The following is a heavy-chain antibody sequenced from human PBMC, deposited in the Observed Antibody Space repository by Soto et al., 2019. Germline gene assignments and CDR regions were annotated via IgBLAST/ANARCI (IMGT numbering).Heavy chain of an antibody. D-gene: IGHD3-10*01. J-gene: IGHJ4*02. V-gene: IGHV5-51*01. CDR1: GYSFTNYW. CDR2: IWPSDSDT. CDR3: ARVGELTMVRGVTPPLFDY. Sequence: PGESLKISSKGSGYSFTNYWIGWVRQINGKGLECMGIIWPSDSDTRYSPSFQGQVTISGDKSINAAYLQWSSLKASDTAVYYCARVGELTMVRGVTPPLFDYWGQGTLVTVSS.